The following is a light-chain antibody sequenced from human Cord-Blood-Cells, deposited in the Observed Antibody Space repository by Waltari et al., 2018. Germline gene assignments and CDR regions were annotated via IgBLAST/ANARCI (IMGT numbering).Light chain of an antibody. CDR2: EGR. CDR1: SSNVGSYNL. Sequence: QSALTPPASVSGSPGQSITLSCTGTSSNVGSYNLLYCYQQHPGKAPKLMIYEGRKRPSGVSNRFAGSKSGNTASLTISGLQAEDEADYYCCSYAGSSTVVFGGGTKLTVL. V-gene: IGLV2-23*01. J-gene: IGLJ2*01. CDR3: CSYAGSSTVV.